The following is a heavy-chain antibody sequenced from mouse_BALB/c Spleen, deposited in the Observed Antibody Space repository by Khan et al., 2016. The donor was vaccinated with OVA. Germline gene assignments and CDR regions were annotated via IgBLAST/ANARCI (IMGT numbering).Heavy chain of an antibody. J-gene: IGHJ3*01. CDR3: DRRNYFGYTFAY. CDR1: GYTFTDYY. CDR2: ISPGSGDT. Sequence: QVQLQQPGAELARPGASVKLSCKASGYTFTDYYINWVKQRTGQGLEWIGEISPGSGDTYYSERFKGKATQTADHSSSTAYMQLSRLASEAASVYSCDRRNYFGYTFAYWGQGTLVTVSA. V-gene: IGHV1-77*01. D-gene: IGHD1-2*01.